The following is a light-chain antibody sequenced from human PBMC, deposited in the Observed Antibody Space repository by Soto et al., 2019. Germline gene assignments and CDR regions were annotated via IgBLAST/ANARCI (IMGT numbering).Light chain of an antibody. V-gene: IGKV3-20*01. CDR1: QSVSSSH. J-gene: IGKJ1*01. CDR3: QQYGRSPRT. Sequence: EIVLTQSPGTLSLSPGERSTLSCRASQSVSSSHLAWYQQKPGQAPRLLISGASSRATGIPDRFTGSGSATDFTLTISRLEPEDFAVYYCQQYGRSPRTFGQGTKVEIK. CDR2: GAS.